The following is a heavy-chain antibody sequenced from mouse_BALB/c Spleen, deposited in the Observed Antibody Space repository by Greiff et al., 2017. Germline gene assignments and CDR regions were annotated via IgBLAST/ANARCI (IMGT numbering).Heavy chain of an antibody. Sequence: EVKLVESGGDLVKPGGSLKLSCAASGFTFSSYGMSWVRQTPDKRLEWVATISSGGSYTYYPDSVKGRFTISRDNAKNTLYLQMSSLKSEDTAMYYCARQRGITTVVLDYWGQGTTLTVSS. CDR1: GFTFSSYG. CDR3: ARQRGITTVVLDY. V-gene: IGHV5-6*02. D-gene: IGHD1-1*01. CDR2: ISSGGSYT. J-gene: IGHJ2*01.